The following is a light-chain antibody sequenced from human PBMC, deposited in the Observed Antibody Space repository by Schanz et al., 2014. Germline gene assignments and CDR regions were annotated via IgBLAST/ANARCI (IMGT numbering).Light chain of an antibody. J-gene: IGKJ2*01. CDR1: QDISNY. Sequence: DIQMTQSPSSLSASVGDRVTITCQASQDISNYLNWYQQKPGKAPKLLIYDASNLETGVPSRFSGSGSGTDFTLTISSLQPEDFATYYCQQRDTFGQGTKLEIK. CDR3: QQRDT. V-gene: IGKV1-33*01. CDR2: DAS.